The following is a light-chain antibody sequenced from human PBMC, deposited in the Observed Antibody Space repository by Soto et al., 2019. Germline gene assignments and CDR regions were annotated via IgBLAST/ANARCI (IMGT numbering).Light chain of an antibody. V-gene: IGLV2-14*01. J-gene: IGLJ1*01. CDR1: SSDVGGYNY. Sequence: QSALTQPASVSGSPGQSITISCTGTSSDVGGYNYVSWYQQHPGKAPKLMIYDVSNRPSGVSNRFSGSKSGNTASLTISGLQAEDEADYYCSSCTSSSTTLDVFGTGTKLTVL. CDR2: DVS. CDR3: SSCTSSSTTLDV.